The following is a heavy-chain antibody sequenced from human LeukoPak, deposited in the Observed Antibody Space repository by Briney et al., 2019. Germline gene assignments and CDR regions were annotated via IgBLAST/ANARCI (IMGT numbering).Heavy chain of an antibody. CDR3: ARAPPRVTAAGYDY. D-gene: IGHD6-13*01. Sequence: ASVKVSCKTSGYTFTNYGITWVRQAPGQGLEWVVWIRANNGETNYAQKVQGRVTVTTDTSTSTAYMELRSLRSDDTAVYYCARAPPRVTAAGYDYWGQGTLVTVSS. CDR1: GYTFTNYG. V-gene: IGHV1-18*01. CDR2: IRANNGET. J-gene: IGHJ4*02.